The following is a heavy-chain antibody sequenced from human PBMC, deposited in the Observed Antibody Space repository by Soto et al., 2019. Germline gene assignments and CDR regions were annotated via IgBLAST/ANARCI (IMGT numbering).Heavy chain of an antibody. CDR3: ARGSYYYDSSGYYYLAFDI. D-gene: IGHD3-22*01. V-gene: IGHV4-31*03. CDR1: GGSISSGGYY. CDR2: IYYSGST. J-gene: IGHJ3*02. Sequence: QVQLQESGPGLVKPSQTLSLTCTVSGGSISSGGYYWSWIRQHPGKGLEWIGYIYYSGSTYYNPSLKSRVTISVDTSKNQFSLKLSSVTAADTAVYYCARGSYYYDSSGYYYLAFDIWGQGTMVTVSS.